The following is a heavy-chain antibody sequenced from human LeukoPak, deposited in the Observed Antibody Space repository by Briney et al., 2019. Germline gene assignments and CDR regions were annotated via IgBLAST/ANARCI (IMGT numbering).Heavy chain of an antibody. CDR1: GISFDSYS. Sequence: GGSLRLSCAASGISFDSYSMSWVRQAPGKGLEWVSYISSTSSTIYYADSVRGRFTISRDNARTSLYLQINSLRAEDMAVYYCARVRSGTYYDYWGQGTLVTVSS. D-gene: IGHD1-26*01. CDR3: ARVRSGTYYDY. V-gene: IGHV3-48*01. J-gene: IGHJ4*02. CDR2: ISSTSSTI.